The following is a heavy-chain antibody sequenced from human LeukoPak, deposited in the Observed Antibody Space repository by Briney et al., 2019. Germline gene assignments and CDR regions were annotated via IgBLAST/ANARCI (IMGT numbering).Heavy chain of an antibody. Sequence: WWALRLSCPASGFTFSSYGRHWVRQAPGKGLEWVAVISYDGSDRNYADSVKGRFTISRDNSKNTLYLQMNSLRAEDTAVYYCAYDSSGYYYTPGDYWGQGTLVTVSS. CDR1: GFTFSSYG. V-gene: IGHV3-30*18. CDR2: ISYDGSDR. J-gene: IGHJ4*02. D-gene: IGHD3-22*01. CDR3: AYDSSGYYYTPGDY.